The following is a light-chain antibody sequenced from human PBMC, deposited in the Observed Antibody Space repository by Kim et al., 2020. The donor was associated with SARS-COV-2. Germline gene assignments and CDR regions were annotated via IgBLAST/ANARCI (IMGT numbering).Light chain of an antibody. V-gene: IGLV3-1*01. CDR3: QAWDSSTKV. CDR1: KLGDKY. CDR2: QDS. J-gene: IGLJ1*01. Sequence: SYELTQPPSVSVSPGQTASITCSGDKLGDKYACWYQQKPGQSHVLVIYQDSKRPSGIPERFSGSNSGNTATLTISGTPAMDEADYYCQAWDSSTKVFGTG.